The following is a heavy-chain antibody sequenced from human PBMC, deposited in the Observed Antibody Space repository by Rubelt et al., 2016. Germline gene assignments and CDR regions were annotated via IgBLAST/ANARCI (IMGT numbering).Heavy chain of an antibody. CDR1: YA. J-gene: IGHJ3*01. CDR2: ISGGGGTT. V-gene: IGHV3-23*01. CDR3: ARDGLLTAFDV. D-gene: IGHD5-24*01. Sequence: YAMSWVRQAPGKGLECVSGISGGGGTTYYADSVKGRFTISRDNSKNTLYLQMNSLRDEDTGIYYCARDGLLTAFDVWGQGTMVTVSS.